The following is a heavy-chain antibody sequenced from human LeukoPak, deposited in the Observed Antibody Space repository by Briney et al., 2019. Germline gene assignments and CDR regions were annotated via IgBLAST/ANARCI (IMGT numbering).Heavy chain of an antibody. CDR1: GYTLTELS. CDR2: FDPEDGET. D-gene: IGHD3-9*01. CDR3: ATDIDYFDWLLLDY. Sequence: ASVTVSCKVSGYTLTELSMHWVRQAPGKGLEWMGGFDPEDGETIYAQNFQGGVTMTEDTSTDTAYLELSSLRSEDTAVYYCATDIDYFDWLLLDYWGQGTLVTVSS. J-gene: IGHJ4*02. V-gene: IGHV1-24*01.